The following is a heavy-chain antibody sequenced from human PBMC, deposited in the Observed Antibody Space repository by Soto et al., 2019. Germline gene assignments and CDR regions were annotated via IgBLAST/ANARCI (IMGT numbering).Heavy chain of an antibody. CDR2: IYYSGST. J-gene: IGHJ4*02. Sequence: QLQLQESGPGLVKPSETLSLTCTVSGGSISSSSYYWGWIRQPPGKGLEWIGSIYYSGSTYYNPSLKSRVTISVDTSKNQFSLKLSSVTAADTAVYYCASPAWSSYGSGFDYWGQGTLVTVSS. CDR3: ASPAWSSYGSGFDY. D-gene: IGHD5-18*01. V-gene: IGHV4-39*01. CDR1: GGSISSSSYY.